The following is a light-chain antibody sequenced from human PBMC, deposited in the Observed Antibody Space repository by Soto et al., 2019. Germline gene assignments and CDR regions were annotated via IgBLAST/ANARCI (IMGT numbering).Light chain of an antibody. V-gene: IGKV3-15*01. Sequence: EIVMTQSPATLSVSPGERATLSCRASPSVSSNLAWYQQKPGQAPRLLIYGASTRATGIPARFSGSGSGTEFTLTISSLQSEDFAVYYCQQYNNWPLTFGQGTKVDIK. CDR1: PSVSSN. CDR3: QQYNNWPLT. J-gene: IGKJ1*01. CDR2: GAS.